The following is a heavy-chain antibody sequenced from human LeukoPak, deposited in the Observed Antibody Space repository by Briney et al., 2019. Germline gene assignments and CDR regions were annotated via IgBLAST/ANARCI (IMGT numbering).Heavy chain of an antibody. V-gene: IGHV1-18*01. D-gene: IGHD3-3*01. CDR1: DYTFTSYG. Sequence: ASVKVSCKASDYTFTSYGISWVRQAPGQGLEWMGWISAYNGNTNYAQKLQGRVTMTTDTSTSTAYMELRSLRSDDTAVYYCARRSVWSGYYTYYYYYMDVWGKGTTVTVSS. CDR2: ISAYNGNT. CDR3: ARRSVWSGYYTYYYYYMDV. J-gene: IGHJ6*03.